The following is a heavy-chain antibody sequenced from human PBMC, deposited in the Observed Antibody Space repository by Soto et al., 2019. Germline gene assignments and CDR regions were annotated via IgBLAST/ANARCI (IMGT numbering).Heavy chain of an antibody. CDR1: GYSISSDYY. CDR3: ARSTGYCSNGVCSVFDY. V-gene: IGHV4-38-2*01. CDR2: IYHSGST. J-gene: IGHJ4*02. Sequence: PSETLSLTCAVSGYSISSDYYWGWIRQPPGEGLEWIGNIYHSGSTYYNPSLKSRVTISVDTSKNQFSLKLTSVTATDTAVYYCARSTGYCSNGVCSVFDYWGQGTLVTVSS. D-gene: IGHD2-8*01.